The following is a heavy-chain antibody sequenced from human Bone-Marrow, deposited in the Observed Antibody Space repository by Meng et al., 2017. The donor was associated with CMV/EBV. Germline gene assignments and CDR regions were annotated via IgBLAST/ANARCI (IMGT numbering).Heavy chain of an antibody. J-gene: IGHJ6*02. CDR3: ARVAPLEPDQLLYEGITGTHRYYYYYGMDV. CDR2: INPNSGGT. V-gene: IGHV1-2*02. D-gene: IGHD2-2*02. CDR1: GYTFTSYG. Sequence: ASVKVSCKASGYTFTSYGISWVRQAPGQGLEWMGWINPNSGGTNYAQKLQGRVTMTRDTSISTAYMELSRLRSDDTAVYYCARVAPLEPDQLLYEGITGTHRYYYYYGMDVWGQGTTVTVSS.